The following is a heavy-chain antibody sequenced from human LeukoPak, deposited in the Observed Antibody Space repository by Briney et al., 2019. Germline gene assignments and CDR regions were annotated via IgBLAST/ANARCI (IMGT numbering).Heavy chain of an antibody. J-gene: IGHJ4*02. D-gene: IGHD3-3*01. CDR1: GFTFSSFA. CDR2: ISGSGGSA. Sequence: PGGSLRLSCAASGFTFSSFAMRWVRQAPGKGLERISSISGSGGSASYVDSVRGRFTISRDNSKNTLYLQMNSLRADDTAVYFCAKGMGVDVYRKYSDSWGQGTLVTVSS. V-gene: IGHV3-23*01. CDR3: AKGMGVDVYRKYSDS.